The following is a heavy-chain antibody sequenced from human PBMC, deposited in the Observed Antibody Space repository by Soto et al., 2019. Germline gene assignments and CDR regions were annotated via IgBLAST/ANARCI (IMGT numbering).Heavy chain of an antibody. CDR3: ARVAGSYYYDSSGYRPFDY. Sequence: PSEPLSLPCPVSGGSISRGGYYWSWIRQHPEKGLEWIGYIHYSGSTYYNPSPKSRVTISVDTSKNQFSLKLSSVTAADTAVYYCARVAGSYYYDSSGYRPFDYWGQGTLVTVSS. V-gene: IGHV4-31*03. CDR1: GGSISRGGYY. J-gene: IGHJ4*02. D-gene: IGHD3-22*01. CDR2: IHYSGST.